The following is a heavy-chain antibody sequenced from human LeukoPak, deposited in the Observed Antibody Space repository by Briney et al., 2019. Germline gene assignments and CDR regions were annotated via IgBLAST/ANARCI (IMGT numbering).Heavy chain of an antibody. V-gene: IGHV3-30*02. CDR2: IRYDGSNK. CDR3: AKDTGKYSSGWTDY. CDR1: GFTFSSYG. J-gene: IGHJ4*02. D-gene: IGHD6-19*01. Sequence: GGSLRLSCAASGFTFSSYGMHWVRQAPGKGLEWVAFIRYDGSNKYYADSVKGRFTISRDNSKNTLYLQMNSLRVEDTAVYYCAKDTGKYSSGWTDYWGQGTLVTVSS.